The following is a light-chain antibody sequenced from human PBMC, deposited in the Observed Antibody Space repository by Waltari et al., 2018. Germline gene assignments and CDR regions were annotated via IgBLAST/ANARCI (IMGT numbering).Light chain of an antibody. J-gene: IGLJ3*02. CDR1: ALPKKF. CDR3: YSTDNSGHGV. Sequence: SYELTQPPSVYMSPGQTARITCSGEALPKKFASWFQQKSGQAPVLVMYEDNKRPSGIPQKFSGSSSGTVATLTISGAQLEDEADYYCYSTDNSGHGVFGGGTKVTVL. V-gene: IGLV3-10*01. CDR2: EDN.